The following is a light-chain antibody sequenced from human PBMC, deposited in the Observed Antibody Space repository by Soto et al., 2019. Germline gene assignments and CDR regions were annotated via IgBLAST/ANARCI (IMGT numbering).Light chain of an antibody. CDR3: QEYGGSSRP. CDR1: QSVSSY. J-gene: IGKJ1*01. V-gene: IGKV3-11*01. CDR2: DAS. Sequence: EIVMTQSPGTLSLSPGERATLSCRASQSVSSYLAWYQQKPGQAPRLLIYDASNRATGIPARFSGSGSGTDFTLTISSLEPEDFAVYYCQEYGGSSRPFGQGTKVDIK.